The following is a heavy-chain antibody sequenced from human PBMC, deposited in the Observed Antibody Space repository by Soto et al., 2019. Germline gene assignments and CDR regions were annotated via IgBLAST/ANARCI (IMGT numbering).Heavy chain of an antibody. CDR3: ASGRGPGYSYGLLDY. CDR1: GFTFSSYS. V-gene: IGHV3-21*01. CDR2: ISSSSSYI. D-gene: IGHD5-18*01. J-gene: IGHJ4*02. Sequence: GGSLRLSCAASGFTFSSYSMNWVRQAPGKGLEWVSSISSSSSYIYYADSVKGRFTISRDNAKNSLYLQMNSLRAEDTAVYYCASGRGPGYSYGLLDYWGQGTLVTVSS.